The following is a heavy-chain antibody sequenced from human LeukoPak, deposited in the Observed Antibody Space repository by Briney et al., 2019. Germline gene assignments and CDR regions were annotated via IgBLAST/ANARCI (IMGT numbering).Heavy chain of an antibody. CDR3: ARGINYYDSSGYYYFDY. CDR1: GFTFSSYG. D-gene: IGHD3-22*01. CDR2: IHHDGSNK. J-gene: IGHJ4*02. V-gene: IGHV3-30*02. Sequence: GGSLRLSCAASGFTFSSYGMHWVRQAPGKGLDWVAFIHHDGSNKYYADSVRGRFTISRDNSKNTLYLQMNSLRAEDTAMYYCARGINYYDSSGYYYFDYWGQGTLVTVSS.